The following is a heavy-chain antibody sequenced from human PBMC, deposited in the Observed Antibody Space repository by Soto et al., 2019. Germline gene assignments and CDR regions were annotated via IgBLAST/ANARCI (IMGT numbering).Heavy chain of an antibody. J-gene: IGHJ4*02. Sequence: QTLSLTCAISGDSVSSSTATWNWIRQSPSRGLEWLGRTYYRSTWYNDYADSVKGRITINADTSKNHFSLQLHSVAPEDTAVFYCARSLGSAWSFLFDYWGQGTLVTV. V-gene: IGHV6-1*01. D-gene: IGHD6-19*01. CDR1: GDSVSSSTAT. CDR3: ARSLGSAWSFLFDY. CDR2: TYYRSTWYN.